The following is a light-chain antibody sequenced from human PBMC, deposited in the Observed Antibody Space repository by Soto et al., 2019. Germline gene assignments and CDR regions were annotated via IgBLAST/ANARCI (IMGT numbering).Light chain of an antibody. V-gene: IGKV1-5*03. CDR3: QQYNSYTT. J-gene: IGKJ1*01. CDR1: QSISSW. CDR2: KAS. Sequence: DIQMTQSPSTLSASVGDRVTITCRASQSISSWLAWYQQKPGKAHKLLIYKASSLESGVPSRFSGSGFGTEFTLTSSSLQPDDFATYYCQQYNSYTTFGHGTKVEIK.